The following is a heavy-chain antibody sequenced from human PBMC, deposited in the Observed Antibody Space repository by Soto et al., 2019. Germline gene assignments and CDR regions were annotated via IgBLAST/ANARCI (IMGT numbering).Heavy chain of an antibody. D-gene: IGHD3-22*01. V-gene: IGHV1-18*01. Sequence: ASVKVSCKAAGYTFTSDGISWVRQAPGQGLEWMGWISAYNGNTNYAQKLQGRVTMTTDTSTSTAYMELRSLRSDDTAVYYCARPFTYYYDSSGYDYWGQGTLVTVSS. J-gene: IGHJ4*02. CDR1: GYTFTSDG. CDR2: ISAYNGNT. CDR3: ARPFTYYYDSSGYDY.